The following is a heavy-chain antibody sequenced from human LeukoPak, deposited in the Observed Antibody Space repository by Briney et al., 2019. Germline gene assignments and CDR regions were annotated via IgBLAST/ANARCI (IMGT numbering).Heavy chain of an antibody. V-gene: IGHV3-53*01. J-gene: IGHJ4*02. CDR1: GCTVSSNY. CDR3: ARVRPYYYDSSGYYDY. CDR2: IYSGGST. D-gene: IGHD3-22*01. Sequence: GGSLRLSCAASGCTVSSNYMSWVRQAPGKGLKWVSVIYSGGSTYYADSVKGRFTISRDNSKNTLYLQMNSLRAEDTAVYYCARVRPYYYDSSGYYDYWGQGTLVTVSS.